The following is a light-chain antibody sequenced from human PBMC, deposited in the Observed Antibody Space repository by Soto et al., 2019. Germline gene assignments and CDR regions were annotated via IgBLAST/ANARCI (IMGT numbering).Light chain of an antibody. CDR1: SSNLGAGYD. Sequence: QSVLTQPPSVSGAPGQRVTISCTGSSSNLGAGYDVHWYQRLPGTAPKLIIYGNSNRPSGVPDRFSGSKSGTSASLAITGLQAEDEADYYCQSYDSSLSGSVFGGGTKLTVL. V-gene: IGLV1-40*01. CDR3: QSYDSSLSGSV. CDR2: GNS. J-gene: IGLJ2*01.